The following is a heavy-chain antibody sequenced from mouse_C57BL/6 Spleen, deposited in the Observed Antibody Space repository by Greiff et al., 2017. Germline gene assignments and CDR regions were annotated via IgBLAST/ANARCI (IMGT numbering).Heavy chain of an antibody. Sequence: VQLQESGAELARPGASVKLSCKASGYTFTSYGISWVKQRTGQGLEWIGEIYPRSGNTYYNEKFKGKATLTADKSSSTAYMELRSLTSEDSAVYFCSRRGDYDCAWFAYWGQGTLVTVSA. J-gene: IGHJ3*01. V-gene: IGHV1-81*01. CDR2: IYPRSGNT. D-gene: IGHD2-4*01. CDR3: SRRGDYDCAWFAY. CDR1: GYTFTSYG.